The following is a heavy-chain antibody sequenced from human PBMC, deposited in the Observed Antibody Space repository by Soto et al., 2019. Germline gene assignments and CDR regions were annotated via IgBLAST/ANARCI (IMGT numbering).Heavy chain of an antibody. J-gene: IGHJ4*02. V-gene: IGHV3-30*03. CDR3: ATPQSGCYPPSDY. CDR1: GFTFSSYG. CDR2: ISYDGSNK. D-gene: IGHD6-19*01. Sequence: QVQLVESGGGVVQPGRSLRLSCAASGFTFSSYGMHWVRQAPGKGLEWVAVISYDGSNKYYADSVKGRFTISRDNSKNTLYLQMNSLRAEDTAVYDCATPQSGCYPPSDYWGQGTLVTVSS.